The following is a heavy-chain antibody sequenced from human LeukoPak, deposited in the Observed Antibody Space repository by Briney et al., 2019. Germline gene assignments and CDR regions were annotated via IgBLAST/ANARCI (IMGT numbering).Heavy chain of an antibody. CDR2: INPSGGST. D-gene: IGHD2-2*01. Sequence: GASVKVSCKASGYTFTRYYMHWVRQAPGQGLEWMGRINPSGGSTSYAQKFRGRVTMTRDTSTSTVYMELSSLRSEDTAVYYCARGGIVVVPEPCYGMDVWGQGTTVTVSS. CDR1: GYTFTRYY. V-gene: IGHV1-46*01. CDR3: ARGGIVVVPEPCYGMDV. J-gene: IGHJ6*02.